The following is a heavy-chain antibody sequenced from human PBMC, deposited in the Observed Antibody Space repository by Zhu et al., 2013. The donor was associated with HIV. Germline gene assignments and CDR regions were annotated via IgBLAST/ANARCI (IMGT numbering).Heavy chain of an antibody. D-gene: IGHD3-10*01. J-gene: IGHJ3*02. V-gene: IGHV1-2*02. CDR1: GYTFTDYY. Sequence: VQLVQSGAEVKKPGASVKVSCKASGYTFTDYYMHWVRQAPGQGLEWMGWINPNSGDTNYAQKFQGRVTMTRDTSISTAYMELSRLRSDDTAVYYCARDKGVQDAFDIWGQGQWSPSLQ. CDR3: ARDKGVQDAFDI. CDR2: INPNSGDT.